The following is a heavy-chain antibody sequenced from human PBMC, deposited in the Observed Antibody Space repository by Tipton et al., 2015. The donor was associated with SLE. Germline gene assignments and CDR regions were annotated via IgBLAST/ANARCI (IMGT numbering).Heavy chain of an antibody. V-gene: IGHV3-48*03. J-gene: IGHJ3*02. D-gene: IGHD1-14*01. CDR2: ISSSGTTI. CDR3: TRDHEDRDVVALRNDI. Sequence: SLRLSCAAAGFTFRRYDMNWVRQAPGKGLEWVSYISSSGTTIYYADSVKGRFTISRDNAKNSLYLQMNSLRPEDTATYYCTRDHEDRDVVALRNDIWGQGTVV. CDR1: GFTFRRYD.